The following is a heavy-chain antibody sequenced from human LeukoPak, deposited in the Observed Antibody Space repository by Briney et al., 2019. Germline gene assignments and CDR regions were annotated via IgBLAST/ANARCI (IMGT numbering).Heavy chain of an antibody. J-gene: IGHJ2*01. D-gene: IGHD6-19*01. Sequence: GASVKVSCKASGYTFTGYYMHWVRQAPGQGLEWMGWINPNSGGTNYAQKFQGRVTMTRDTSISTAYMELSRLRSDDTAVYYCARDRKIAVAGGRYWYFDLWGRGTLVTVSS. V-gene: IGHV1-2*02. CDR2: INPNSGGT. CDR3: ARDRKIAVAGGRYWYFDL. CDR1: GYTFTGYY.